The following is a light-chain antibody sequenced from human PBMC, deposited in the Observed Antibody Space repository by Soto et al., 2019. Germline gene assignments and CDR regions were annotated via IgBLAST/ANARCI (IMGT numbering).Light chain of an antibody. Sequence: EIVMTQSPATLSVSPGESVTLSCRASQSVRSNLAWYQQKPGQAPRLLIYGASTRATDIPARFSGSGSGTEFTLTISSLQSEDFAVYYCQQYGNWPRTFGQGTKVDIK. CDR3: QQYGNWPRT. V-gene: IGKV3-15*01. CDR2: GAS. CDR1: QSVRSN. J-gene: IGKJ1*01.